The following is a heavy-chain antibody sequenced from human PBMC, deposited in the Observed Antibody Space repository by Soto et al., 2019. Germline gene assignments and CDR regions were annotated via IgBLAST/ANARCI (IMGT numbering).Heavy chain of an antibody. CDR3: ARIDIVLMVYATVFDY. CDR2: IYYSGST. J-gene: IGHJ4*02. Sequence: SETLSLTCTVSGGSISSGGYYWSWIRQHPGKGLEWIGYIYYSGSTYYNPSLKSRVTISVDTSKNQFSLKLSSVTAADTAVYYCARIDIVLMVYATVFDYWGQGTLVTVSS. V-gene: IGHV4-31*03. D-gene: IGHD2-8*01. CDR1: GGSISSGGYY.